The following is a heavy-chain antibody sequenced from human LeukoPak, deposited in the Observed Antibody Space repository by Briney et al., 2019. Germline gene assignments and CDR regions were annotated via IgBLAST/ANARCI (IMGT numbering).Heavy chain of an antibody. Sequence: ASVKVSCKASGNTFTSDYIHWVRQAPGQGLEWMGVISPSGARTSYAQKFQGRVTMIRDTSTSTVNMELSSLRSEDTAIYYCARPGRVPLGILSGIHPSRGEKFSYHAMDVWGQGTTVTVSS. CDR1: GNTFTSDY. CDR3: ARPGRVPLGILSGIHPSRGEKFSYHAMDV. D-gene: IGHD1-26*01. V-gene: IGHV1-46*01. J-gene: IGHJ6*02. CDR2: ISPSGART.